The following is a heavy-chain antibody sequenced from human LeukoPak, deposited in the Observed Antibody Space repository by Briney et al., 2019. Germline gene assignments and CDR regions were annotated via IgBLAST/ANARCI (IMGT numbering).Heavy chain of an antibody. CDR3: ARTLGYCTNGVCPWAFNI. V-gene: IGHV4-4*07. D-gene: IGHD2-8*01. Sequence: SETLSLTCTASGGSISSYYWSWIRQPAGKGLEWIGRIYTSGSTNYNPSLKSRVTMSVDTSKNQFSLKLSSVTAADTAVYYCARTLGYCTNGVCPWAFNIWGQGTMVTVSS. J-gene: IGHJ3*02. CDR1: GGSISSYY. CDR2: IYTSGST.